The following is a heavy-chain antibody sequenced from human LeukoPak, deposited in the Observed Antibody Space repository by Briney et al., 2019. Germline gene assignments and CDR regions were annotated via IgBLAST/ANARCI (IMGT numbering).Heavy chain of an antibody. CDR3: ARDNSCSSSSCGNSYMDV. D-gene: IGHD2-15*01. CDR2: INPNSGGT. Sequence: ASVKVSCKASGYTFTGYYIHWVRQDPRQGLEGMGWINPNSGGTNYAQKFQGRVTMTRDTSISTAYMDLSRLRSDDTAVYFCARDNSCSSSSCGNSYMDVWGKGTTVTVAS. J-gene: IGHJ6*03. CDR1: GYTFTGYY. V-gene: IGHV1-2*02.